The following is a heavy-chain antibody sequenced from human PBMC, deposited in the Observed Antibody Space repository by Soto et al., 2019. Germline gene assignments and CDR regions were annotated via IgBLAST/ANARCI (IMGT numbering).Heavy chain of an antibody. V-gene: IGHV5-51*01. CDR3: ARRPPMTTVTSYRTAWYLDL. CDR2: IYPGDSDT. Sequence: GESIRVPWKGAGGSSTDYCSGWVRQMPGKGLEWMGIIYPGDSDTRYSPSFQGQVTISADKSISTAYLQWSSLKASDTAMYYCARRPPMTTVTSYRTAWYLDLWGRGTLVTVYS. D-gene: IGHD4-17*01. CDR1: GGSSTDYC. J-gene: IGHJ2*01.